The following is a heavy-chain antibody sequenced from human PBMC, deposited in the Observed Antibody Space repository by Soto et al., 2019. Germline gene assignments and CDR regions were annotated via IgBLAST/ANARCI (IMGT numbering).Heavy chain of an antibody. CDR1: GGSISSGGYY. V-gene: IGHV4-31*03. CDR3: AREYVSGSYRFDY. D-gene: IGHD3-10*01. Sequence: SETLSVTCTVSGGSISSGGYYWSWIRQHPGKGLEWIGYIYYSGSTYYNPSLKSRVTISVDTSKNQFSLKLSSVTAADTAVYYCAREYVSGSYRFDYWGQGTLVPVSS. CDR2: IYYSGST. J-gene: IGHJ4*02.